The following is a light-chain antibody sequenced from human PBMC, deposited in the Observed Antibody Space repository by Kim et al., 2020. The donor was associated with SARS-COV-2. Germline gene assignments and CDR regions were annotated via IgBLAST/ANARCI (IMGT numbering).Light chain of an antibody. V-gene: IGKV3-11*01. CDR2: DAS. Sequence: ETVLTQFPATLTLSPGERATLSCRARQNIGTLLAWYQQKPGQPPRLLMYDASHRATGIPARFSGSGSGTDFTLTISSLEPEDFAVYCCHQRSHLVFCPGTKVDIK. J-gene: IGKJ3*01. CDR1: QNIGTL. CDR3: HQRSHLV.